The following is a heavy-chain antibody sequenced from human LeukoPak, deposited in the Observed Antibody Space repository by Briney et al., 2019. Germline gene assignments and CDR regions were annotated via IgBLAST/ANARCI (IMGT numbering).Heavy chain of an antibody. J-gene: IGHJ5*02. CDR3: AKDLYDNDWYNYFDP. Sequence: GGSLRLSCAASGLTGSHNYVSWVRQAPGKGLEWVSAIHTSGDTCYADSVKGRFTISRDTSKNTLYLEMNSLRTEDTAVYHCAKDLYDNDWYNYFDPWGQGALVTVSS. D-gene: IGHD5-24*01. V-gene: IGHV3-66*03. CDR1: GLTGSHNY. CDR2: IHTSGDT.